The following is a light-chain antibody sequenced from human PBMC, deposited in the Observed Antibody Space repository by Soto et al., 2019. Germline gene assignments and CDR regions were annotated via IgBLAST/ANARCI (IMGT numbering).Light chain of an antibody. V-gene: IGKV1-5*01. CDR2: GAS. CDR1: QSTINW. J-gene: IGKJ1*01. CDR3: QQYDSFSGT. Sequence: PMTQIPSPLSASVGGRVTIPFRASQSTINWLAWYQQKPGKAPKLLIYGASSLESGVPSRFSGSGSGTEFTLTITNLQPDDFATYYCQQYDSFSGTFGQGTKV.